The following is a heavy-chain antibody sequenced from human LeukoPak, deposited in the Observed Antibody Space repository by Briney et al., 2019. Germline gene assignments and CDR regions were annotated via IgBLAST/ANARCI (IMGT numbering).Heavy chain of an antibody. V-gene: IGHV4-38-2*02. J-gene: IGHJ4*02. CDR1: GYSISSGYN. D-gene: IGHD3-9*01. CDR2: GYHRGST. CDR3: ARDLYYNDLLIGSSVHEGFDF. Sequence: SETLSLTCTVSGYSISSGYNGGWILQSPGKGLHWIASGYHRGSTYYNPSLRSRVTISMDTSTNQFSLNLTSVTAADTALYYCARDLYYNDLLIGSSVHEGFDFWGQGTLVAVSS.